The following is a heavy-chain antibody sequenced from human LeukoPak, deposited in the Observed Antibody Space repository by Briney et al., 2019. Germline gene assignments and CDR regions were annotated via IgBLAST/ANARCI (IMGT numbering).Heavy chain of an antibody. CDR2: IYYSGST. CDR3: ARPPVLLWFGDGWRRSLMYYYYYMDV. CDR1: GGSISSSSYY. D-gene: IGHD3-10*01. V-gene: IGHV4-39*07. J-gene: IGHJ6*03. Sequence: PSETLSLTCTVSGGSISSSSYYWGWIRQPPGKGLEWIGSIYYSGSTYYNPSLKSRVTISVDTSKNQFSLKLSSVTAADTAVYYCARPPVLLWFGDGWRRSLMYYYYYMDVWGKGTTVTISS.